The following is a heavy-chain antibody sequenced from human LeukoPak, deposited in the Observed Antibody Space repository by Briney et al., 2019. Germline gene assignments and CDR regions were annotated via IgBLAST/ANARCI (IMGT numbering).Heavy chain of an antibody. CDR2: INWRTGLI. D-gene: IGHD3-10*02. CDR1: GFTFDDYT. J-gene: IGHJ4*02. CDR3: VRGGSKNLYGGDY. Sequence: GGSLRLSCVAFGFTFDDYTMMWVRQTPGKGLEWVSGINWRTGLIGYADPVKGRFTISRDNAKNSLFLQMNSLRPEDTALYHCVRGGSKNLYGGDYFGQGTLVTVSS. V-gene: IGHV3-9*01.